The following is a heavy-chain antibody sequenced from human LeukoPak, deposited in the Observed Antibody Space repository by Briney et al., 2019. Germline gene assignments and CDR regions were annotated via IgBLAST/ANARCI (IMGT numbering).Heavy chain of an antibody. CDR3: ATASAITSPGTFQH. V-gene: IGHV3-11*01. D-gene: IGHD1-1*01. J-gene: IGHJ1*01. Sequence: PGGSLRLSCGGSGFTFSDYFMNWIRQAPGKGPEWVSYISSSGTSIYQSDSVKGRFTISRDNAKNSLYLQMNSLRAEDTAVYYCATASAITSPGTFQHWGQGTLVTVSS. CDR2: ISSSGTSI. CDR1: GFTFSDYF.